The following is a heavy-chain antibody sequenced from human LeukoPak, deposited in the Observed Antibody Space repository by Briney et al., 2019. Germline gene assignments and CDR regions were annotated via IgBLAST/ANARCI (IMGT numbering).Heavy chain of an antibody. J-gene: IGHJ4*02. CDR1: GFTFSSYS. CDR2: ISGSSTTR. D-gene: IGHD1-26*01. V-gene: IGHV3-48*01. CDR3: VKDTSGTY. Sequence: GGSLRLSCAASGFTFSSYSMNWVRQAPGKGREWVSYISGSSTTRSYADSVKGRFTISRDNAKNSLYAQMSSLRAEDTAIYYCVKDTSGTYWGQGTLVTVSS.